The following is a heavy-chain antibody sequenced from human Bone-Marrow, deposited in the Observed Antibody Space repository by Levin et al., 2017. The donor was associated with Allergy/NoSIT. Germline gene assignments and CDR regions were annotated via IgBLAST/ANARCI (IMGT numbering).Heavy chain of an antibody. CDR2: IWCDGSNK. CDR1: GFTFSTYG. CDR3: VTDQDCGSESGVFHY. J-gene: IGHJ4*02. V-gene: IGHV3-33*01. D-gene: IGHD2-15*01. Sequence: GGSLRLSCAASGFTFSTYGMHWVRQAPGKGLEWVSLIWCDGSNKYFADSVKGRFSISRDISKNTLYLQMNSMRAEDSAVYYCVTDQDCGSESGVFHYWGPGTLVTVSS.